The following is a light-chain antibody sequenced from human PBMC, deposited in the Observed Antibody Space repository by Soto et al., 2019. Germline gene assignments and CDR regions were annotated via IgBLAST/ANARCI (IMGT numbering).Light chain of an antibody. CDR3: GTWDTSLSACV. Sequence: QSALTQPPSVSAAPGQRVTISCSGSASNIGNNSVSWYQQLPGAAPKLLIYDDNNRPSGIPDRFSGSKSGTSATLGITGLQTGDEADYYCGTWDTSLSACVFGPGTKLTVL. J-gene: IGLJ1*01. CDR2: DDN. V-gene: IGLV1-51*01. CDR1: ASNIGNNS.